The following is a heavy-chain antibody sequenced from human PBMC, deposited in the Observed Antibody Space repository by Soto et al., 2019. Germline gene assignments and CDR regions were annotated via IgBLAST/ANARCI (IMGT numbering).Heavy chain of an antibody. J-gene: IGHJ6*03. V-gene: IGHV4-34*01. Sequence: QVQRQQWSAGLLKPSETLSITCAVYGGSFSGYDWSWIRQPPGKGLEWIGEINHSGSTTYNPSLKGRVTRSVDTSKNQFSLTLSSVTAADTAVYYWARMTTVTTHYYYMDVWGKGTTVTGSS. CDR1: GGSFSGYD. CDR2: INHSGST. CDR3: ARMTTVTTHYYYMDV. D-gene: IGHD4-17*01.